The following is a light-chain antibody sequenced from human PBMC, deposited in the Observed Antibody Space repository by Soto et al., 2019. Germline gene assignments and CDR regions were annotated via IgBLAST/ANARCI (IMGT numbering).Light chain of an antibody. CDR3: QHYESSPPSYT. CDR1: QSLTSSY. Sequence: EIVLTQSPGTLSLSPGERATLSCRASQSLTSSYSAWYQQKPGQAPRLLIYGAYSRATGIPDRVSGSGSGTDFTLTISRLEPEDFAVYYCQHYESSPPSYTFGQGTKLEIK. CDR2: GAY. V-gene: IGKV3-20*01. J-gene: IGKJ2*01.